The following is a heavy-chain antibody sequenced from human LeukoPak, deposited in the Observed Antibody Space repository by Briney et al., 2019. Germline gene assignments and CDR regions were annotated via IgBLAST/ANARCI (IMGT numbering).Heavy chain of an antibody. J-gene: IGHJ3*02. V-gene: IGHV3-21*01. CDR3: ARDRGEDYYDSSGYPRDGGDAFDI. D-gene: IGHD3-22*01. CDR2: ISSSSSYI. Sequence: GGSLRLSCAASGFTFSSYSMNWVRQAPGKGLEWVSSISSSSSYIYYADSVKGRFTISRDNAKNSLYLQMNSLRAEDTAVYYCARDRGEDYYDSSGYPRDGGDAFDIWGQGTMVTVSS. CDR1: GFTFSSYS.